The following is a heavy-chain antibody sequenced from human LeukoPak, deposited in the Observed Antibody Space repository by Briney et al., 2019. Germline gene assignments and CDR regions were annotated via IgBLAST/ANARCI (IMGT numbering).Heavy chain of an antibody. CDR3: TRTGLGYSLANGLDA. CDR2: ISHDATD. Sequence: TRGSLRLSCAASGFTFTTYWMSWVRQAPGKGLEFVASISHDATDRYRESVKGRFTISRDTSKNTVYLQMNTLRAEDTALYYCTRTGLGYSLANGLDAWGQGTLVTVSS. J-gene: IGHJ5*02. CDR1: GFTFTTYW. D-gene: IGHD5-18*01. V-gene: IGHV3-30*03.